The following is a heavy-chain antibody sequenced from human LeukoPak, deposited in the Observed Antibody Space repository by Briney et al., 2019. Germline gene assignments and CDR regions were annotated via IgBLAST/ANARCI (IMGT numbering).Heavy chain of an antibody. CDR2: ISSNGGST. D-gene: IGHD6-19*01. J-gene: IGHJ4*02. CDR3: ARAYNSGWTFDY. CDR1: GFTFSSYS. V-gene: IGHV3-64*01. Sequence: GGSLRLSYAASGFTFSSYSMNWVRQAPGKGLEYVAAISSNGGSTYYASSVKGRFTISRDNSKNTLYLQMGSLRAEDMAVYYCARAYNSGWTFDYWGQGTLVTVSS.